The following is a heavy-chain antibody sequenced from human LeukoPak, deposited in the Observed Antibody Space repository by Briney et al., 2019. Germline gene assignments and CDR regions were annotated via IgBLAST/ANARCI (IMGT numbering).Heavy chain of an antibody. CDR1: GFTFSSYW. Sequence: GGSLRLSCAASGFTFSSYWMTWVRQAPGKGLEWVSGISWQSNTRKYADSVRGRFTISRDNAKNSLYLQMNSLKLEDTALYYCVKDRDFWSGLDVWGQGTMVTVS. CDR2: ISWQSNTR. CDR3: VKDRDFWSGLDV. D-gene: IGHD3-3*01. V-gene: IGHV3-9*01. J-gene: IGHJ6*02.